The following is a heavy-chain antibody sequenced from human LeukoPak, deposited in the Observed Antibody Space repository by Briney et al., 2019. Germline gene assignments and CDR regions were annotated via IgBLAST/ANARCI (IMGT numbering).Heavy chain of an antibody. Sequence: AASVKVSCKASGGTFSSYAISWVRQAPGQGLEWMGRIIPIFGIANYAQKFQGRVTITADKSTSTAYMELRSLRSDDTAVYYRAIEAWGNLDYWGQGTLVTVSS. J-gene: IGHJ4*02. CDR1: GGTFSSYA. CDR3: AIEAWGNLDY. CDR2: IIPIFGIA. D-gene: IGHD7-27*01. V-gene: IGHV1-69*04.